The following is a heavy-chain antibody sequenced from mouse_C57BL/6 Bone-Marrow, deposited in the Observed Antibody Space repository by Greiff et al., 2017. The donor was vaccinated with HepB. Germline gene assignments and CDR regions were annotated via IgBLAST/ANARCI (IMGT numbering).Heavy chain of an antibody. V-gene: IGHV1-82*01. J-gene: IGHJ2*01. CDR2: IYPGDGDT. CDR1: GYAFSSSW. D-gene: IGHD3-3*01. Sequence: QVQLQQSGPELVKPGASVKISCKASGYAFSSSWMNWVKQRPGKGLEWIGRIYPGDGDTNYNGKFKGKATLTADKSSSTAYMQLSSLTSEDSAVYFCARGSLGGYYFDYWGQGTTLTVSS. CDR3: ARGSLGGYYFDY.